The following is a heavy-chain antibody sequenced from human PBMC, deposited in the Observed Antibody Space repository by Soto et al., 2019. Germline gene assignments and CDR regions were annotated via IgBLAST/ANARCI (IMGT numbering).Heavy chain of an antibody. CDR2: IYYSGST. Sequence: LSETLSLTCTVSGGSISSSSCYWGWIRQPPGKGLEWIGSIYYSGSTYYNPSLKSRVTISVDTSKNQFSLKLSSVTAADTAVYYCARLDYYGSGSYGFRYFDYWGQGTLVTVSS. CDR1: GGSISSSSCY. D-gene: IGHD3-10*01. J-gene: IGHJ4*02. V-gene: IGHV4-39*01. CDR3: ARLDYYGSGSYGFRYFDY.